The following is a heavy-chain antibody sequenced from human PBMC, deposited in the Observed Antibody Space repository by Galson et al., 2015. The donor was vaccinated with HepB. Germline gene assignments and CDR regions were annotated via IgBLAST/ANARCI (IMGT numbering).Heavy chain of an antibody. V-gene: IGHV3-21*01. Sequence: SLRLSCAASGFTFSSYSMNWVRQAPGKGLEWVSSISSSSSYIYYADSVKGRFTISRDNAKNSLYLQMNSLRAEDTAVYYCARDVGGYCSGGSCYRRAFDIWGQGTMVTVSS. CDR3: ARDVGGYCSGGSCYRRAFDI. CDR1: GFTFSSYS. CDR2: ISSSSSYI. J-gene: IGHJ3*02. D-gene: IGHD2-15*01.